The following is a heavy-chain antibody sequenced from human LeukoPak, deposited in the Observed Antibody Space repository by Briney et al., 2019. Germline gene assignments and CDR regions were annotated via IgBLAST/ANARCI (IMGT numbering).Heavy chain of an antibody. CDR1: GFTFSSYS. CDR2: ISSSSSTI. J-gene: IGHJ4*02. CDR3: AKVAKYYYGPETYYFFEQ. Sequence: GGSLRLSCAASGFTFSSYSMNWVRQAPGKGLEWVSYISSSSSTIYYADSVKGRFTISREYAKKSLFLQMNSLRVEGTAVYYCAKVAKYYYGPETYYFFEQWGQGTPVTAAS. D-gene: IGHD3-10*01. V-gene: IGHV3-48*04.